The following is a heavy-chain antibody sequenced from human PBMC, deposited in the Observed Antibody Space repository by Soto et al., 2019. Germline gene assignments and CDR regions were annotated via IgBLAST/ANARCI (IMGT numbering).Heavy chain of an antibody. D-gene: IGHD2-2*01. Sequence: PXESLELSCAASGFTFSSYAMHWVRQAPGKGLEWVAVISYDGNNKYYADSVKGRFTISRDNSENTLYLQMNSLRAEDTAVYYCARGPSSLTRFDYWGQGTLVTVSS. V-gene: IGHV3-30-3*01. CDR3: ARGPSSLTRFDY. CDR2: ISYDGNNK. J-gene: IGHJ4*02. CDR1: GFTFSSYA.